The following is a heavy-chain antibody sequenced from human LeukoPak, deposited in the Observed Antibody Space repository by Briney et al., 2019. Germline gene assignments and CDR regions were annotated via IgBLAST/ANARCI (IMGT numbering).Heavy chain of an antibody. Sequence: GGSLRLSCAASGFTFSSYAMSWVRQAPGEGLEWVSAISGSGGSTYYADSVKGRFTISRDNSKNTLYLQMNSLRAEDTAVYYCAKDLGRIQTYGMDVWGQGTTVTVSS. CDR3: AKDLGRIQTYGMDV. CDR1: GFTFSSYA. J-gene: IGHJ6*02. CDR2: ISGSGGST. V-gene: IGHV3-23*01.